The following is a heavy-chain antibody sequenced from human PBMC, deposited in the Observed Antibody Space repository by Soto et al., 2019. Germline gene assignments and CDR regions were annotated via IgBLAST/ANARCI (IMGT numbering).Heavy chain of an antibody. D-gene: IGHD6-6*01. V-gene: IGHV3-23*01. Sequence: GXSLRLSCAASGFTFSSYAMSWVRQAPGKGLEWVSAISGSGGSTYYADSVKGRFTISRDNSKNTLYLQMNSLRAEDTAVYYCAKDQDFLELVHFDYWGQGTLVTVSS. CDR1: GFTFSSYA. J-gene: IGHJ4*02. CDR3: AKDQDFLELVHFDY. CDR2: ISGSGGST.